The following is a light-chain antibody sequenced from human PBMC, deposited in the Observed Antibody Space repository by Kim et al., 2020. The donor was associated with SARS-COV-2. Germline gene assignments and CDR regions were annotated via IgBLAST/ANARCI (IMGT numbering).Light chain of an antibody. V-gene: IGKV1-27*01. Sequence: ASVGDRVTITCRASQGISNYLALYQQKPGKVPKLLIYAASALQSGVPSRFSGSGSETDFTLTISSLQPEDVATYYCQNYNGAPWTFGQGTKVDIK. CDR3: QNYNGAPWT. CDR1: QGISNY. CDR2: AAS. J-gene: IGKJ1*01.